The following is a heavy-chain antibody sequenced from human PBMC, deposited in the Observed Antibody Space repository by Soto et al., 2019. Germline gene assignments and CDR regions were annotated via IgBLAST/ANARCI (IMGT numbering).Heavy chain of an antibody. J-gene: IGHJ5*02. V-gene: IGHV3-66*01. CDR2: IYSGGST. Sequence: EVQLVESGGGLVQPGGSLRLSYAASGFTVSSNYMSWVRQAPGKGLEWVSVIYSGGSTYYADSVKGRFTISRDNSKTSLYPQMKRLIAEDPAVYYCARWNWFDPWGQGTQDTF. CDR1: GFTVSSNY. CDR3: ARWNWFDP.